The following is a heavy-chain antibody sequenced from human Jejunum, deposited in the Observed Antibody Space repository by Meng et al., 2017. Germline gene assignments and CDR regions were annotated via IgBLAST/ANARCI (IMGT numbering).Heavy chain of an antibody. J-gene: IGHJ4*02. CDR2: VTQSAT. CDR1: GFTLASLS. CDR3: AKDRKPDGLWPIDY. D-gene: IGHD1-14*01. Sequence: VLVVESGGSLGQTGGALRLFWAASGFTLASLSFSLIRHAPGKGLEWVSSVTQSATRYAESVKGRFTVSRDNSKKTMYLQMNNLRGEDTAVYYCAKDRKPDGLWPIDYWGQGTLVTVSS. V-gene: IGHV3-23*04.